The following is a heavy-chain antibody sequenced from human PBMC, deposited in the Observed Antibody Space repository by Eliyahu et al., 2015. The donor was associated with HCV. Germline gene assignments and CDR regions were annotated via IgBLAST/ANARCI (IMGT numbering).Heavy chain of an antibody. J-gene: IGHJ4*02. V-gene: IGHV3-7*01. CDR3: ASPPDYAGY. Sequence: EVQLVESGGGLVRPGGSLRLSCAASGFSFSTYWMSWVRQAPGKGLEWVANINQDGSEKYYVDSVKGRFTISRDNAKNSLYLQMNSLRAEDTAVYYCASPPDYAGYCGQGTLVTVSS. D-gene: IGHD3-16*01. CDR1: GFSFSTYW. CDR2: INQDGSEK.